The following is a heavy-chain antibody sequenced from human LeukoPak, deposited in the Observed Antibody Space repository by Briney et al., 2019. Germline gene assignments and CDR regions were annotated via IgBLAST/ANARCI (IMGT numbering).Heavy chain of an antibody. D-gene: IGHD1-1*01. J-gene: IGHJ6*02. V-gene: IGHV3-23*01. CDR3: AKYNWNDGYFYYGLDV. CDR1: GFRLSSYA. CDR2: ISGSGGT. Sequence: GGSLRLSCAASGFRLSSYAISWVRQAPGKGLEWVSVISGSGGTYYADSVKGRFTISRDNSKNSLDLQMNSLRAEDTAIYYCAKYNWNDGYFYYGLDVWGLGTTVTVSS.